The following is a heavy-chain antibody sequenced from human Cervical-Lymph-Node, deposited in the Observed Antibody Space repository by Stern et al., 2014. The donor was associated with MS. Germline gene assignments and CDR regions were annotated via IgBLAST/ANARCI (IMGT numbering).Heavy chain of an antibody. D-gene: IGHD2-8*01. Sequence: QVQLVESGTEVKKPGASVLVSCKASGYTFTTYGITWVRQAPGQGLEWMGWISADSGNTKYAQKFQDRVTMTRDTTTCTAYMEVRSLRSEDTAVYYCARDKMHAFDYWGQGTQVTVPS. CDR3: ARDKMHAFDY. CDR1: GYTFTTYG. J-gene: IGHJ4*02. V-gene: IGHV1-18*01. CDR2: ISADSGNT.